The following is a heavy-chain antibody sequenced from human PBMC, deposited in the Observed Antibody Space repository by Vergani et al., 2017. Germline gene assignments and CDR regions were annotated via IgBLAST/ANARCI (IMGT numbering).Heavy chain of an antibody. CDR3: ANVQRLIAAACWDD. V-gene: IGHV3-9*01. Sequence: EVQLVESGGGLVQPGRSLRLSCAASGFTFDDYAMHWVRQAPGKGLEWVSGISWNSGSIGYADSVKGRFTISRDNAKNSLYLQMNSLRAEDTALYYCANVQRLIAAACWDDWGQATLVTVSS. CDR2: ISWNSGSI. CDR1: GFTFDDYA. D-gene: IGHD6-13*01. J-gene: IGHJ4*02.